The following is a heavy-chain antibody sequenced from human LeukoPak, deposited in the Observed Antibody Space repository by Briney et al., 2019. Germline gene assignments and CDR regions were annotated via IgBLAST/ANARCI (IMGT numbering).Heavy chain of an antibody. CDR2: INPSGGST. Sequence: ASVKVSCKASGYTFTSYAMNWVRQAPGQGLEWMGIINPSGGSTSYAQKFQGRVTMTRDTSTSTVYMELSSLRSEDTAVYYCARDGAYYDILTGLIPSTSKFDAFDIWGQGTMVTVSS. D-gene: IGHD3-9*01. CDR1: GYTFTSYA. CDR3: ARDGAYYDILTGLIPSTSKFDAFDI. J-gene: IGHJ3*02. V-gene: IGHV1-46*01.